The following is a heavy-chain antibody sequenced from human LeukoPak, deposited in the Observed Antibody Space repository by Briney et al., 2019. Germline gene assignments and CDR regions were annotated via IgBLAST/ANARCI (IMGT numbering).Heavy chain of an antibody. D-gene: IGHD1-26*01. CDR1: GGSISSSSNY. CDR3: ARVVGTYYYMDV. Sequence: SETLSLPCTVSGGSISSSSNYWGWIRQPPGKGLEWIGSIFYSGSTYYNPSLKSRVTISEDTSKKQFSLKLGSVTAADTAVYYCARVVGTYYYMDVWGKGATVTVSS. CDR2: IFYSGST. J-gene: IGHJ6*03. V-gene: IGHV4-39*07.